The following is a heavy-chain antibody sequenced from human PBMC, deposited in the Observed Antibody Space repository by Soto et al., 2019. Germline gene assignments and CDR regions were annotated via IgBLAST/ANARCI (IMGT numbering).Heavy chain of an antibody. CDR1: GGSFSGYF. CDR2: VNHNGRN. D-gene: IGHD6-19*01. V-gene: IGHV4-34*01. J-gene: IGHJ3*01. CDR3: ARGGSSDWQVAFDF. Sequence: SDTLSLTCAVYGGSFSGYFWNWIRQTPGKGLEWIGKVNHNGRNNYNPSLKSRVTISLDMSKNQISLKLTSVTAADTAVYYCARGGSSDWQVAFDFWGQGTMVTVSS.